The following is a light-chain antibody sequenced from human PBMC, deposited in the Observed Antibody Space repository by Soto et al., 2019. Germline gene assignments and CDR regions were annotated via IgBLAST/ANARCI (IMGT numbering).Light chain of an antibody. Sequence: EIVLTQSPAPLSLSPGARATLSCRASRSVSSSLAWYQQTPGQAPRLLIYDASNRAAGIPARFSGGWSETDFTLTISTLEPEDFAVYYCQQRYAWPPITFGQGTRLEIK. CDR1: RSVSSS. CDR3: QQRYAWPPIT. V-gene: IGKV3-11*01. CDR2: DAS. J-gene: IGKJ5*01.